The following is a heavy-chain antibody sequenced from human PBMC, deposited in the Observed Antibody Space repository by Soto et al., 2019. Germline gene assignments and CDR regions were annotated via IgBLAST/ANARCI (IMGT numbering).Heavy chain of an antibody. CDR3: ARDRGYSYGPRYDYYGMDV. CDR2: ISSSGSTI. J-gene: IGHJ6*02. Sequence: QVQLVESGGGLVKPGGSLRLSCAASGFTFSDYYMSWIRQAPGKGLEWVSYISSSGSTIYYADYVKGRLTISRDNAENSLYRQMNSLRAEDTAVYYCARDRGYSYGPRYDYYGMDVWGQGTTVTVSS. D-gene: IGHD5-18*01. V-gene: IGHV3-11*01. CDR1: GFTFSDYY.